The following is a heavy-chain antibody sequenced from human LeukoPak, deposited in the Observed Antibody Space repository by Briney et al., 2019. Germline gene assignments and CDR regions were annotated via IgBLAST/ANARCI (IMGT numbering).Heavy chain of an antibody. Sequence: GGSLRLSCVVSGFPCNDYAMNWIRQAPGKGLEWVAYISSIRGNAVYYADSVRGRFTISRDNSNNTLYLQMNSLRAEDTAVYYCAKLGGQELHNYYVAVCGKGTTVAVSS. CDR2: ISSIRGNAV. CDR3: AKLGGQELHNYYVAV. J-gene: IGHJ6*03. D-gene: IGHD3-16*01. CDR1: GFPCNDYA. V-gene: IGHV3-48*01.